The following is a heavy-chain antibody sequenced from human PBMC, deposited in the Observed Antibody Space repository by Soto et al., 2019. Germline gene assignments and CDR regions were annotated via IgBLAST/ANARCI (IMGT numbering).Heavy chain of an antibody. J-gene: IGHJ6*02. CDR3: ARGGYCSTTRCYRGSHSYYGMDV. CDR1: GFTFNTYW. Sequence: GGSLRLSCAASGFTFNTYWMSWVRQSPGKGLEWVANIKQDGSEKFYVDSVKGRFTISRDNARNSVHLQMNSLRAEDTGVYYCARGGYCSTTRCYRGSHSYYGMDVWAQGTKVTL. V-gene: IGHV3-7*03. D-gene: IGHD2-2*02. CDR2: IKQDGSEK.